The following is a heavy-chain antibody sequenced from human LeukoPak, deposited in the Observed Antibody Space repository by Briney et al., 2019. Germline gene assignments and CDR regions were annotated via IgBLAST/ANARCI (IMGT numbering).Heavy chain of an antibody. CDR3: ARDNSVGETAWWFDP. J-gene: IGHJ5*02. CDR2: INPSGSST. D-gene: IGHD1-26*01. CDR1: GYSFTSYY. Sequence: ASVTVSCKASGYSFTSYYMHWVRQAPGQGLEWLGLINPSGSSTTYAQKFQGRVTMTRDMFTSTDYMELTSLTSDDTAVYYCARDNSVGETAWWFDPWGQGTLVTVSS. V-gene: IGHV1-46*01.